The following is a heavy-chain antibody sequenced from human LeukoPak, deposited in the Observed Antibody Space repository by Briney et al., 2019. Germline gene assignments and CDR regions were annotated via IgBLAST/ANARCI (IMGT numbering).Heavy chain of an antibody. Sequence: GRSLRLSCAASGFTFSSYAMHWARQAPGKGLEWVAVISYDGSNKYYADSVKGRFTISRDNSKNTLYLQMNSLRAEDTAVYYCARDRNFFLDYWGQGTLVTVSS. CDR2: ISYDGSNK. CDR3: ARDRNFFLDY. D-gene: IGHD1-7*01. CDR1: GFTFSSYA. J-gene: IGHJ4*02. V-gene: IGHV3-30-3*01.